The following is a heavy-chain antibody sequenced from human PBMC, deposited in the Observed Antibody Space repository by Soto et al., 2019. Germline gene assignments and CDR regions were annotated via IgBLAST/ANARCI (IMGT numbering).Heavy chain of an antibody. Sequence: RLSCAASGFTVSSNYMSWVRQAPGKGLEWVSVIYSGGSTYYADSVKGRFTISRDNSKNTLYLQMNSLRAEDTAVYYCARGRNYDSSGYHFDYWGQGTLVTVSS. D-gene: IGHD3-22*01. CDR2: IYSGGST. J-gene: IGHJ4*02. V-gene: IGHV3-53*01. CDR1: GFTVSSNY. CDR3: ARGRNYDSSGYHFDY.